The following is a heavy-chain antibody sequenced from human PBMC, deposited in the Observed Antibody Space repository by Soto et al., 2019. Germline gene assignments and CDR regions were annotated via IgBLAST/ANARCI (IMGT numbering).Heavy chain of an antibody. CDR1: GFTFSSHA. CDR3: AKDGLGAYSYGSYYFDY. CDR2: NTSGGST. D-gene: IGHD5-18*01. J-gene: IGHJ4*02. Sequence: GGSLRLSCAASGFTFSSHAMSWVRQAPGKGLEWVSTNTSGGSTYYADSVRGRFTISRDNSKNTLYLQMNSLRAEDTAVYYCAKDGLGAYSYGSYYFDYWGQGTLVTVSS. V-gene: IGHV3-23*01.